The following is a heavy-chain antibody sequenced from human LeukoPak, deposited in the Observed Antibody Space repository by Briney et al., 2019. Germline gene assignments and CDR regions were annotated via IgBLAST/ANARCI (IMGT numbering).Heavy chain of an antibody. J-gene: IGHJ3*02. V-gene: IGHV3-30*03. CDR1: GFTFSTYG. D-gene: IGHD2-21*02. Sequence: GGSLTLSCEASGFTFSTYGMHWVRQAPGKGLEWVADISNGGSYKYYADSVKGRFTISRDNSRNTLYLQVHSLRPNDTALYYCARPRVGDSWAFDTWGQGTMVAVSS. CDR2: ISNGGSYK. CDR3: ARPRVGDSWAFDT.